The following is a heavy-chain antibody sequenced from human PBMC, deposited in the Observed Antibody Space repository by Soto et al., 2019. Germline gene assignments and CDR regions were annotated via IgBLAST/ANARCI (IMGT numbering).Heavy chain of an antibody. CDR3: AREGILDLPAATWFDP. Sequence: GASVKVSCKASGYTFTGYYMHWVRQAPGQGLEWMGWINPNSGGTNYAQKFQGRVSMTRDTSIRTAYMELTRLRSDDTAVYYCAREGILDLPAATWFDPWGQGTLVTVSS. CDR1: GYTFTGYY. V-gene: IGHV1-2*02. J-gene: IGHJ5*02. CDR2: INPNSGGT. D-gene: IGHD2-2*01.